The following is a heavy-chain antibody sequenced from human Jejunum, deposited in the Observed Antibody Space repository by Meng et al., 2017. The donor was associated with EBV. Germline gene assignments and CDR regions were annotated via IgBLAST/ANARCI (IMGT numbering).Heavy chain of an antibody. J-gene: IGHJ4*02. Sequence: QITWKEVGPTLVNPTPTLTLPCTFSGFPLTTNGVGVGWIRQPPGKALEWLAVIYWDDSRLYSPSLNSRLTITKDTSKSQVVLAMTDMDPVDTATYYCAHKGSGSYPLDYWGQGTLVTVSS. D-gene: IGHD1-26*01. V-gene: IGHV2-5*02. CDR2: IYWDDSR. CDR1: GFPLTTNGVG. CDR3: AHKGSGSYPLDY.